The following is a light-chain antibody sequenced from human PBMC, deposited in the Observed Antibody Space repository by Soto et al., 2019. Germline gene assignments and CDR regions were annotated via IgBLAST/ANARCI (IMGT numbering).Light chain of an antibody. V-gene: IGKV3-15*01. Sequence: VLTQSPATLSVSPGERVTLSCRAGQGVTTNFAWYQQKSGQSPRLLIYDVSSRATGVPSRFSGTGSETDFTLTISGLQSEDSAIYFCQQYNNWPFSFGQGTRLEIK. CDR2: DVS. J-gene: IGKJ5*01. CDR3: QQYNNWPFS. CDR1: QGVTTN.